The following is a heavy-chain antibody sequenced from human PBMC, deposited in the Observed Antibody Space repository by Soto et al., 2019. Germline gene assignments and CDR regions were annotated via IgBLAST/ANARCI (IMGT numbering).Heavy chain of an antibody. V-gene: IGHV1-2*04. CDR3: ARGSHRGELSFDAFDI. D-gene: IGHD3-16*02. Sequence: ASVKVSCKASGYTFTGYYMHWVRQAPGQGLEWMGWINPNSGGTNYAQKFQGWVTMTRDTSISTAYMELSRLRSDDTAVYYCARGSHRGELSFDAFDIWGQGTMVTVSS. CDR1: GYTFTGYY. CDR2: INPNSGGT. J-gene: IGHJ3*02.